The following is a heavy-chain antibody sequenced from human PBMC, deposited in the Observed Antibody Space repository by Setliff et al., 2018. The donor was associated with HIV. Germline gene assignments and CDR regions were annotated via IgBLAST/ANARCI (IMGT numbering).Heavy chain of an antibody. CDR2: ISHSGST. J-gene: IGHJ4*01. D-gene: IGHD3-9*01. CDR3: ARDQSDYNVLTGFGDFDY. CDR1: GGSITTDGYY. V-gene: IGHV4-39*07. Sequence: ETLSLTCSVSGGSITTDGYYWSCIRQPPGKGLEWIGTISHSGSTHYNSPLQGRISISIDTSKNQFSLTLTSVTAADTAMYYCARDQSDYNVLTGFGDFDYWGHGTLVTVSS.